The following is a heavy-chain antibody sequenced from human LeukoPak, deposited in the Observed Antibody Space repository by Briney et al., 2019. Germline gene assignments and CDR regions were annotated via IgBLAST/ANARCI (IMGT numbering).Heavy chain of an antibody. Sequence: PSETLSLTCAVSGGSISSSNWWSWVRQPPGKGLEWIGEIYHSGSTNYNPSPKSRVTVSADPSKTQFSLKLTSVTAADTAVYYCATRGDYSDTSGNSYDALDIWGQGTMVTVSS. CDR1: GGSISSSNW. D-gene: IGHD3-22*01. CDR3: ATRGDYSDTSGNSYDALDI. V-gene: IGHV4-4*02. CDR2: IYHSGST. J-gene: IGHJ3*02.